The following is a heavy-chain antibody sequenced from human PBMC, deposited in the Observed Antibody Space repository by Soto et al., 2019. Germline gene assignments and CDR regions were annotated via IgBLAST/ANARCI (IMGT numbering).Heavy chain of an antibody. J-gene: IGHJ4*02. CDR3: ARPSSGSLRHYFDY. V-gene: IGHV4-30-2*01. CDR1: GGSISSGGYS. Sequence: SETLSLTCAVSGGSISSGGYSWSWIRQPPGKGLEWIGYIYHSGSTYYNPSLKSRVTISVDRSKNQFSLKLSSVTAADTAVYYCARPSSGSLRHYFDYWGQGTPVTVSS. D-gene: IGHD1-26*01. CDR2: IYHSGST.